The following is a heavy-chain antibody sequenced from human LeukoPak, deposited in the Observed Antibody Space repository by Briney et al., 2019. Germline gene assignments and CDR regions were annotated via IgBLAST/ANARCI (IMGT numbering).Heavy chain of an antibody. Sequence: SETLSLTCAVSGYSISSGYYWGWIRQPPGKELEWIGSIYHSGSTYYNPSLKSRVTISVDTSKNQFSLKLSSVTAADTAVYYCARAIAARPTSPWGYWGQGTLVTVSS. D-gene: IGHD6-6*01. CDR2: IYHSGST. V-gene: IGHV4-38-2*01. CDR1: GYSISSGYY. CDR3: ARAIAARPTSPWGY. J-gene: IGHJ4*02.